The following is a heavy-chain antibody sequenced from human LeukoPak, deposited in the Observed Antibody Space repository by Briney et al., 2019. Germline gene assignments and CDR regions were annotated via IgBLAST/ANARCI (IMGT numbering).Heavy chain of an antibody. Sequence: PGGSLRPSCAASGFTFSSYWMSWVRQAPGKGLEWVANIKQDGSEKYYVDSVKGRFTISRDNAKNSLYLQMNSLRAEDTAVYYCARRGSGYSYGSFDYWGQGTLVTVSS. D-gene: IGHD5-18*01. J-gene: IGHJ4*02. CDR3: ARRGSGYSYGSFDY. CDR2: IKQDGSEK. CDR1: GFTFSSYW. V-gene: IGHV3-7*01.